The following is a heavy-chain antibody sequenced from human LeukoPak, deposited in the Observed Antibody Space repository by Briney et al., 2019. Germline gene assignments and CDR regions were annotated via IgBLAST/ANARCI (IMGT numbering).Heavy chain of an antibody. D-gene: IGHD3-3*01. J-gene: IGHJ4*02. Sequence: PGGSLRLSCAASGFTFSSYGIHWVRQAPGKGLEWVAFIQYDGGNKYYADSVKGRFTISRGNSKNTLYLQMNNLRAEDTAVYYCAKDNGFAIFGVVPDYWGQGTLVTVSS. CDR1: GFTFSSYG. CDR2: IQYDGGNK. CDR3: AKDNGFAIFGVVPDY. V-gene: IGHV3-30*02.